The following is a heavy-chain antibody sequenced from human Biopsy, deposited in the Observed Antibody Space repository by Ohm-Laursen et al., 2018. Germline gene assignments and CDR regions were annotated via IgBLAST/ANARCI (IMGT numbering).Heavy chain of an antibody. D-gene: IGHD5/OR15-5a*01. CDR3: ARGVYDNTEFFFGLDV. Sequence: GSLRLSCAASGLKFSTYVMSWVRQAPGKGLEWISYISRSSSTIYYADSVKGRFTISRDNGKNSMFLQMSSLTAEDTAVYFCARGVYDNTEFFFGLDVWGQGTTVTVSS. CDR2: ISRSSSTI. CDR1: GLKFSTYV. J-gene: IGHJ6*02. V-gene: IGHV3-48*01.